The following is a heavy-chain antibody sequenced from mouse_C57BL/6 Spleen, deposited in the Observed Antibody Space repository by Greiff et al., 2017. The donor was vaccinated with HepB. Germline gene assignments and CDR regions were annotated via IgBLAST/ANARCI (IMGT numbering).Heavy chain of an antibody. CDR1: GFTFSSYA. J-gene: IGHJ3*01. D-gene: IGHD2-3*01. Sequence: DVHLVESGEGLVKPGGSLKLSCAASGFTFSSYAMSWVRQTPEKRLEWVAYISSGGDYIYYADTVKGRFTISRDNARNTLYLQMSSLKSEDTAMYYCTRDKGWLLPFAYWGQGTLVTVSA. CDR3: TRDKGWLLPFAY. V-gene: IGHV5-9-1*02. CDR2: ISSGGDYI.